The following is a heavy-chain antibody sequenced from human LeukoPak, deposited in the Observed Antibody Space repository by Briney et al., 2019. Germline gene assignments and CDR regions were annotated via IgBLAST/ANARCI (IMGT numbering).Heavy chain of an antibody. V-gene: IGHV4-4*07. CDR3: ARARGYCSGGSCYSGLLDV. CDR1: GGSISSYY. D-gene: IGHD2-15*01. CDR2: IYTSGST. Sequence: SETLSLTCTVSGGSISSYYWSWIRQPAGKGLEWIGRIYTSGSTNYNPSLKSRVTISVDTSKNQFSLKLSSVTAADTAVYYCARARGYCSGGSCYSGLLDVWGKGATVTISS. J-gene: IGHJ6*04.